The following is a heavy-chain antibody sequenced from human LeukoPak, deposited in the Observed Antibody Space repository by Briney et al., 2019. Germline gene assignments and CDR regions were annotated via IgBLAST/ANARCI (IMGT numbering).Heavy chain of an antibody. Sequence: GGPLRLSCAASGFTFSKYWMHWVRQAPGKGVVWVSRINSDGSSTSHADSVKGRFTISRDNAKNTLYLQMNSLRAEDTAVYYCARSGGLVWLFSNFDYWGQGTLVTVSS. CDR2: INSDGSST. J-gene: IGHJ4*02. CDR3: ARSGGLVWLFSNFDY. D-gene: IGHD3-9*01. CDR1: GFTFSKYW. V-gene: IGHV3-74*01.